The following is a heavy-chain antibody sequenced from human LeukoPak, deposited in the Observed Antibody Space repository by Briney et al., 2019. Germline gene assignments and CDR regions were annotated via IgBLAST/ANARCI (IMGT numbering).Heavy chain of an antibody. V-gene: IGHV4-4*07. J-gene: IGHJ4*02. CDR2: IYGSGGT. CDR1: GDSISSYY. CDR3: ARDGAARVFGVVIIDYFDY. D-gene: IGHD3-3*01. Sequence: SETLSLTCTVSGDSISSYYWSWVRQPAGKGLEWIGRIYGSGGTNYSPSLKSRVSMSLDTSKKQFSLKLSSVTAADTAVYYCARDGAARVFGVVIIDYFDYWGQGTLVTVSS.